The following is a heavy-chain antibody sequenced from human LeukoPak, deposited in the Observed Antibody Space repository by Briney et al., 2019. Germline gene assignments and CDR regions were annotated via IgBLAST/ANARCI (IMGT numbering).Heavy chain of an antibody. D-gene: IGHD4-23*01. CDR3: ARQLRWDQYYFDY. CDR1: GYTFSSYD. J-gene: IGHJ4*02. CDR2: MNPNSGNT. Sequence: GASVKVSCKASGYTFSSYDINWVRQATGQGLEWMGWMNPNSGNTVYVQKFQGRVSLTRNTSTSTAYMEVSSLRSEDTAVYYCARQLRWDQYYFDYWGQGTLVTVSS. V-gene: IGHV1-8*01.